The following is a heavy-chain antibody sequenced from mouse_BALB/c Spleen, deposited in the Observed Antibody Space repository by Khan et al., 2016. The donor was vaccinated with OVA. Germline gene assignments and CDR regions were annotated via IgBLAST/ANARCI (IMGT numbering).Heavy chain of an antibody. CDR3: ARTARIKY. CDR2: ISYSVST. D-gene: IGHD1-2*01. Sequence: VQLQESGPGLVKPSQSLSLTCTVTGYSITSGYGWNWIRQFPGNKLEWMGYISYSVSTTYNPSLKSRISITRDPSKNQFFLQLNSVTTEDTATYYCARTARIKYWGQGTTLTVSS. V-gene: IGHV3-2*02. CDR1: GYSITSGYG. J-gene: IGHJ2*01.